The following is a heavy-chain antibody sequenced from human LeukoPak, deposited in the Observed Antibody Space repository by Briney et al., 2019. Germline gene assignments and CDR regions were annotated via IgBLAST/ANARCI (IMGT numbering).Heavy chain of an antibody. D-gene: IGHD3-10*01. Sequence: ASVKVSCKASGYTFSDHHMHWVRQAPGQGPEWMGKITPSDGSTTYTQKFQDRVTMTRDTSTSTVYMELNSLSSEDTALYYCARDTYGSDYWGQGTLVTVSS. CDR2: ITPSDGST. CDR3: ARDTYGSDY. J-gene: IGHJ4*02. V-gene: IGHV1-46*01. CDR1: GYTFSDHH.